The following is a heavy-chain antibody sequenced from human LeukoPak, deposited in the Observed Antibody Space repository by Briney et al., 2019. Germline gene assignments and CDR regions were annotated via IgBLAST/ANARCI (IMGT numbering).Heavy chain of an antibody. CDR2: ISWNSGSI. Sequence: GRSLRLSCAASGFNFDDYAMHWVRQAPGKGLEWVSGISWNSGSIGYADSVKGRFTISRDNSKNSLYLQMNSLRAEDTGMYYCAKDRSASHILWNAFDIWGQGTMVTVSS. D-gene: IGHD3-10*01. V-gene: IGHV3-9*01. CDR3: AKDRSASHILWNAFDI. J-gene: IGHJ3*02. CDR1: GFNFDDYA.